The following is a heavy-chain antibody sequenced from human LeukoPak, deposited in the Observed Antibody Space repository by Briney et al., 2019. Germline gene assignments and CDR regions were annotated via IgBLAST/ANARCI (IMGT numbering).Heavy chain of an antibody. CDR1: GDSMSSGAR. CDR2: IYHSGST. V-gene: IGHV4-4*02. D-gene: IGHD5-12*01. Sequence: PSETLSLTCTVSGDSMSSGARWSWVRQSPGKGLEWIGEIYHSGSTNYNPSLRGRVTLPVDNSNNHFSLDLSSVTAADTAFYYCARRGYSGNEAYFAYWGQGTLVTVSS. CDR3: ARRGYSGNEAYFAY. J-gene: IGHJ4*02.